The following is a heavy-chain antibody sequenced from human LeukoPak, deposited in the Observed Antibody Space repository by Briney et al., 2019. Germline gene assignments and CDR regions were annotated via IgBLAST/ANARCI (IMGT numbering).Heavy chain of an antibody. Sequence: GGSLRLSCAASGFTFDDYAMHWVRQAPGKGLEWVSGISWNSGSIGYADSVEGRFTISRDNAKNSLYLQMNSLRAEDTALYYCAKAYYDSSGLDYWGQGTLVTVSS. V-gene: IGHV3-9*01. J-gene: IGHJ4*02. D-gene: IGHD3-22*01. CDR1: GFTFDDYA. CDR2: ISWNSGSI. CDR3: AKAYYDSSGLDY.